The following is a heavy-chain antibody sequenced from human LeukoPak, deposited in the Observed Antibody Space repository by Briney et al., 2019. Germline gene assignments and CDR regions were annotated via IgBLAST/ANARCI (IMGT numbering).Heavy chain of an antibody. J-gene: IGHJ4*02. CDR2: INHSGNT. Sequence: PSETLSLTCTVSGGSISSGDYYWSWIRQPPGKGLEWIGEINHSGNTNYNPSLKSRVTISVDPSKKQFSLKVSSVTAADTAVYYCARRDVPQKGGVDDWGQGTLVTVSS. V-gene: IGHV4-39*07. CDR1: GGSISSGDYY. CDR3: ARRDVPQKGGVDD. D-gene: IGHD2-15*01.